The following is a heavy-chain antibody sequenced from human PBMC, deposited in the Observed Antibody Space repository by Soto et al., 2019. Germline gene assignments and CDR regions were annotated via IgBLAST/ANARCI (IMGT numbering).Heavy chain of an antibody. J-gene: IGHJ5*02. CDR1: GYTFTSYG. V-gene: IGHV1-18*01. Sequence: ASVKVSCKASGYTFTSYGISWVRQAPGQGLERMGWISAYNGNTNYAQKLQGRVTMTTDTSTSTAYMELRSLIFYDTAVYYCARWGRGWYWFDPWGQGTLVNVSS. D-gene: IGHD6-19*01. CDR2: ISAYNGNT. CDR3: ARWGRGWYWFDP.